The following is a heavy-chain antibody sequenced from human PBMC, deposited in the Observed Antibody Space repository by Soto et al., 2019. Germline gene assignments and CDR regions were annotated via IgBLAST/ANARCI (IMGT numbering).Heavy chain of an antibody. CDR2: IRDDGGDE. J-gene: IGHJ5*02. V-gene: IGHV3-7*05. D-gene: IGHD6-19*01. Sequence: EVQLVESGGGLVQPGGSLRLSCAASGFTFSAYWMSWVRQAPGKGLEWVAIIRDDGGDELYLEAVRGRFTISRDNAKKSLYLAMDSLRVEDTAVYYCAGGSGWISDTWGQGTLVTVSS. CDR1: GFTFSAYW. CDR3: AGGSGWISDT.